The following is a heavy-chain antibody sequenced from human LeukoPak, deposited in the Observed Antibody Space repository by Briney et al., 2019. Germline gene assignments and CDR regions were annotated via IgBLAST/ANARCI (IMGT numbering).Heavy chain of an antibody. CDR3: ARRYYSDSSGYLY. Sequence: PGGSLRLSCAASGFTFSDYYMSWIRQAPGRGLEWVSYISGNSRTIYYADSVKGRFTISRDNAKNSLYLQMNSLRAEDTAVYYFARRYYSDSSGYLYWGQGTLVTVSS. V-gene: IGHV3-11*04. CDR1: GFTFSDYY. CDR2: ISGNSRTI. J-gene: IGHJ4*02. D-gene: IGHD3-22*01.